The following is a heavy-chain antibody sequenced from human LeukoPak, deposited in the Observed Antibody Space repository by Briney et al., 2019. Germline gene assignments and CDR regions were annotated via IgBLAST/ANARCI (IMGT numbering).Heavy chain of an antibody. D-gene: IGHD6-6*01. V-gene: IGHV1-18*01. CDR1: GYTFTSYG. CDR2: ISAYNGNT. CDR3: ARYGSSGYWFDP. J-gene: IGHJ5*02. Sequence: ASVTVSCKASGYTFTSYGISWVRQAPGQGLEWMGWISAYNGNTNYAQKLQGRVTMTTDTSTSTAYMELSSLRSEDTAVYYCARYGSSGYWFDPWGQGTLVTVSS.